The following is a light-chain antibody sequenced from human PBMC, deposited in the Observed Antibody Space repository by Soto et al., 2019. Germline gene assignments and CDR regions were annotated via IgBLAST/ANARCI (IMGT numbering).Light chain of an antibody. CDR3: SSYTSYTTLWV. Sequence: QSALTQPASVSGSPGQSMTISFTGTASDIGNYNYVSWYQQHPGKAPKLMIYGVSNRPSGVSKRFSGSKSGNAASLTISGLQAEDEADYYCSSYTSYTTLWVFGGGTKLTVL. CDR2: GVS. V-gene: IGLV2-14*01. CDR1: ASDIGNYNY. J-gene: IGLJ3*02.